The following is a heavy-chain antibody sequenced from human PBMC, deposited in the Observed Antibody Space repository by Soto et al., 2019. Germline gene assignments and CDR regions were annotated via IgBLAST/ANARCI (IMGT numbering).Heavy chain of an antibody. Sequence: PGGSLRLSCAASGFTFDDYAMHWVRQAPGKGLEWVSGISWNSGSIGYADSVKGRFTISRDNAKNSLYLQMNSLRAEDTALYYCAKDIAPRTNYYYGMDVWGQGTTVTVSS. CDR1: GFTFDDYA. J-gene: IGHJ6*02. V-gene: IGHV3-9*01. CDR2: ISWNSGSI. CDR3: AKDIAPRTNYYYGMDV.